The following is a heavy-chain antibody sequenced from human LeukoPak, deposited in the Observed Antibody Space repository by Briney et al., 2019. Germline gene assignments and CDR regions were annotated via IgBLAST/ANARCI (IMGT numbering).Heavy chain of an antibody. CDR3: ATPGIAVAAYPPHVAFDI. CDR1: GYTLTELS. CDR2: FDPEDGET. V-gene: IGHV1-24*01. D-gene: IGHD6-19*01. J-gene: IGHJ3*02. Sequence: ASVKVSCKVSGYTLTELSMHWVRQAPGKGLEWMGGFDPEDGETIYAQKFQGRVTMTEDTSTDTAYMELSSLRSEDTAVYYCATPGIAVAAYPPHVAFDIWGQGTMVTVSS.